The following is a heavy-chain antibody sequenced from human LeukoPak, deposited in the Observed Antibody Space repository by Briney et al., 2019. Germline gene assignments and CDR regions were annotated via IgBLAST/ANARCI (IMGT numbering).Heavy chain of an antibody. J-gene: IGHJ4*02. V-gene: IGHV3-33*01. CDR1: GFTFSSYG. CDR2: IWYDGSNK. CDR3: ASSSRWFGELFAPPYYFDY. Sequence: PGGSLRLSCAASGFTFSSYGMHWVRQAPGKGLEWVAVIWYDGSNKYYADSVKGRFTISRDNSKNTLYLQMNSLRAEDTAVYYCASSSRWFGELFAPPYYFDYWGQGTLVTVSS. D-gene: IGHD3-10*01.